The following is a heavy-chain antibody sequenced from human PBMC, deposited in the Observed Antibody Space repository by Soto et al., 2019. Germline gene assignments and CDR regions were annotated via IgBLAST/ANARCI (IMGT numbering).Heavy chain of an antibody. CDR1: GGTFSSYA. V-gene: IGHV1-69*13. J-gene: IGHJ3*02. CDR3: ARAKGSGSETSDAFDI. CDR2: IIPIFGTA. Sequence: RASVKVSCKASGGTFSSYAISWVRQAPGQGLEWMGGIIPIFGTANYAQKFQGRVTITADESTSTAYMELSSLRSEDTAVYYCARAKGSGSETSDAFDIWGQGTMVTVSS. D-gene: IGHD1-26*01.